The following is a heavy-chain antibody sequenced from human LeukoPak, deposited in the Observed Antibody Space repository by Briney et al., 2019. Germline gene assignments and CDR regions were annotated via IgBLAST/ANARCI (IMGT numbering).Heavy chain of an antibody. CDR1: GGSFNGYY. CDR2: INHSGST. Sequence: SETLCLTCAVHGGSFNGYYWSWIRQPPGKGLEWIGEINHSGSTNYYPSLKSRVTISVDTSKNQFSLKLSSVTAADTAVYYCARVGAPNYYYYGMDVWGQGTTVTVSS. J-gene: IGHJ6*02. D-gene: IGHD1-26*01. CDR3: ARVGAPNYYYYGMDV. V-gene: IGHV4-34*01.